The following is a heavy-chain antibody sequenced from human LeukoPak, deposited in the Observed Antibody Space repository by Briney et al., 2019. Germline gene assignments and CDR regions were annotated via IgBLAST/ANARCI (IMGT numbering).Heavy chain of an antibody. J-gene: IGHJ3*02. CDR2: IYTSVST. Sequence: PSETLSLTCTVSGGSISSYYWSWIRQPAGKGLEWIGRIYTSVSTNYNPSLKSRVTMSVDTSKNQFSLKLSSVTAADTAVYYCAREPPRRNIVVVVAATVEAFDIWGQGTMVTVSS. CDR3: AREPPRRNIVVVVAATVEAFDI. CDR1: GGSISSYY. V-gene: IGHV4-4*07. D-gene: IGHD2-15*01.